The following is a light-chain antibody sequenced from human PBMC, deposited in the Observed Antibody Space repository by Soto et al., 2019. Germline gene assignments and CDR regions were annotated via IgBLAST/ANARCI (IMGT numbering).Light chain of an antibody. CDR1: SSDVGAYRY. CDR2: DVN. Sequence: QSVLTQPASVAGSPGQSLAITCPGTSSDVGAYRYVSWYQQHPGKAPKLLLFDVNRRPSGVSDRFSGSKSDNTASLTISGLQAEDEADYYCGSYTTSASIIFGGGTKVTVL. V-gene: IGLV2-14*03. J-gene: IGLJ2*01. CDR3: GSYTTSASII.